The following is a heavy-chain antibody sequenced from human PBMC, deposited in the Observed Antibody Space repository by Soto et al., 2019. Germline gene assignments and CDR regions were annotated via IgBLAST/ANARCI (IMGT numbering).Heavy chain of an antibody. Sequence: LSLTCTVSGGSISSGDYYWSWIRQPPGKGLEWIGYIYYSGSTYYNPSLKSRVTISVDTSKNQFSLKLSSVTAADTAVYYCARDQRATVTTGGMDVWGQGTTVTVSS. V-gene: IGHV4-30-4*01. CDR2: IYYSGST. D-gene: IGHD4-17*01. CDR1: GGSISSGDYY. J-gene: IGHJ6*02. CDR3: ARDQRATVTTGGMDV.